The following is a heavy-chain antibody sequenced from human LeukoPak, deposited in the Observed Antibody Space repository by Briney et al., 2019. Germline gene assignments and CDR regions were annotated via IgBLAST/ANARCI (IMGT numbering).Heavy chain of an antibody. CDR1: GGTFSSYA. CDR2: IIPIFGTA. D-gene: IGHD3-9*01. Sequence: ASVKVSCKASGGTFSSYAISWVRQAPGQGLEWMGGIIPIFGTANYAQKFQGRVTITADKSTSTAYMELSSLRSEDTAVYYCALGRILTDAQFDPWGQGTLVTVSS. CDR3: ALGRILTDAQFDP. J-gene: IGHJ5*02. V-gene: IGHV1-69*06.